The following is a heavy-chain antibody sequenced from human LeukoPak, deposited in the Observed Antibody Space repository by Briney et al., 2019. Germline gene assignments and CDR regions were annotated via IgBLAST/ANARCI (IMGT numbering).Heavy chain of an antibody. CDR1: GFTFSSYG. Sequence: GRSLRLSCAASGFTFSSYGMHWVRQAPGKGLEWVAVIWYDGSNKYYADSVKGRFTISRDNSKNTLYLQMNSLRVQDTAIYYCARVICTGGSCFQNDYWGQGTLVTVSS. CDR3: ARVICTGGSCFQNDY. J-gene: IGHJ4*02. V-gene: IGHV3-33*01. CDR2: IWYDGSNK. D-gene: IGHD2-8*02.